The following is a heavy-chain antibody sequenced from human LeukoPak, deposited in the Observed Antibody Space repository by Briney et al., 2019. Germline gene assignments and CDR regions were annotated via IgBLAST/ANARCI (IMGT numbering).Heavy chain of an antibody. CDR1: GFTFSSYA. J-gene: IGHJ4*02. CDR2: ISYDGGNK. CDR3: ARDGSTSMFEYNGLFVY. V-gene: IGHV3-30-3*01. Sequence: PGGSLRLSCAASGFTFSSYAMHWVRQAPGKGLEWVAVISYDGGNKYYADSVKGRFTISRDNSKNTLYLEMNSLRAEDTAVYYCARDGSTSMFEYNGLFVYRGRGGMLVVSS. D-gene: IGHD3-10*02.